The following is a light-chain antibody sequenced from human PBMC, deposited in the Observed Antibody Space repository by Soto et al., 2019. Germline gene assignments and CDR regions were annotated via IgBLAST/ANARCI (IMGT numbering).Light chain of an antibody. V-gene: IGKV3-20*01. Sequence: EIVWTQSPGTLSLSPGERATLSCRASQSVSSKYLAWYQQKPGQAPRVLIYGTSIRASGVPERFSGGGSGTDFPLTITRLEPEDFAVYYCQQYGSSLFTFGPGTKVDFK. CDR1: QSVSSKY. CDR2: GTS. CDR3: QQYGSSLFT. J-gene: IGKJ3*01.